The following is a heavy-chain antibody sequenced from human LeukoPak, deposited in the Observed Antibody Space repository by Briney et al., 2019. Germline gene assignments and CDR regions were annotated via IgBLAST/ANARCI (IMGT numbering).Heavy chain of an antibody. CDR1: GGSFSGYY. J-gene: IGHJ4*02. CDR2: VHYSGAT. CDR3: ARDYYGSGRYDY. V-gene: IGHV4-34*01. Sequence: PSETLSLTCAVYGGSFSGYYWSWIRQPPGKGLEWIASVHYSGATYYNPSLKSRVTISVDTSKNHFSLKLSSVTAADTAVYYCARDYYGSGRYDYWGQGTLVTVSS. D-gene: IGHD3-10*01.